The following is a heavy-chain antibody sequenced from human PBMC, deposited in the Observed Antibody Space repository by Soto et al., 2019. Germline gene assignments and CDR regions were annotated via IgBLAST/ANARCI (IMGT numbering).Heavy chain of an antibody. CDR3: AKCRGGSGSSVGTYNWFDP. CDR2: ITGSGGST. J-gene: IGHJ5*02. CDR1: GFTFINYA. V-gene: IGHV3-23*01. Sequence: GGSLRLSCAASGFTFINYAMAWVRQAPGKGLEWVSTITGSGGSTYYADSVKGRFTISRDNSKNTLYLQMNSLRAEDTAIYYCAKCRGGSGSSVGTYNWFDPWGQGTLVTVSS. D-gene: IGHD2-15*01.